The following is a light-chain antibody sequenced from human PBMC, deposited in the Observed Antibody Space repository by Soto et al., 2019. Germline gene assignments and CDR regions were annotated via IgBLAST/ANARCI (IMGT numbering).Light chain of an antibody. V-gene: IGKV4-1*01. CDR2: WAS. CDR3: QQNYPTPPLFT. Sequence: DIVLTQSPDSLAVSLGERATINCRSSQSVLYRASNETFLAWFQQKPGQPPKKLISWASTRESGVPDRFSGSGSGTDFTLTISSLQAEDVAVYYCQQNYPTPPLFTFGPGTKLDIK. CDR1: QSVLYRASNETF. J-gene: IGKJ3*01.